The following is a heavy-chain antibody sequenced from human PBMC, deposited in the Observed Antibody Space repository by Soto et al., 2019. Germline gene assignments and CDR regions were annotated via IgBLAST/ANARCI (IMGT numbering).Heavy chain of an antibody. CDR1: GYSISSSHW. CDR2: IYYSGTT. CDR3: ARREIQGPIDY. Sequence: SDTLSLTCAVSGYSISSSHWWGWIRQPPGKGLEWIGYIYYSGTTYYNPSLKSRVTMSVDTSKNQFSLKLTSVTAVDTAVYYCARREIQGPIDYWGQGTLVTVS. J-gene: IGHJ4*02. D-gene: IGHD1-26*01. V-gene: IGHV4-28*01.